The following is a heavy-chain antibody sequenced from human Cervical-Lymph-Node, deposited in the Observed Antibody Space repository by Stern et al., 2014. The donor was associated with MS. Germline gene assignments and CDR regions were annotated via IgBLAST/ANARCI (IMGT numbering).Heavy chain of an antibody. Sequence: EVQLVESGGDLVQPGGSLRLSCAASGFTFIGYAMHWVRQVPGKGLEWVSGIDWNSGTKIYADSVKGRFTISRDNGRNSLYLEMNSLRTEDTALYFCVTRGSDWTFKYWGQGTLVTVSS. CDR3: VTRGSDWTFKY. D-gene: IGHD6-19*01. CDR1: GFTFIGYA. CDR2: IDWNSGTK. V-gene: IGHV3-9*01. J-gene: IGHJ4*02.